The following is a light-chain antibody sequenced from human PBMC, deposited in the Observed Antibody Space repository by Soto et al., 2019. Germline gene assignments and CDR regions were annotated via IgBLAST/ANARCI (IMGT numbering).Light chain of an antibody. CDR1: KEFGNY. CDR3: QQYDHLPRT. J-gene: IGKJ1*01. CDR2: DAS. Sequence: DIQMIQSPSSLSASVGDRVTIPCKAGKEFGNYLNWYQQKPGKAPKLLIYDASNLERGVPSRFSGRGSGTDFTFTISSLQPEDFATYYCQQYDHLPRTFGRGTKVEIK. V-gene: IGKV1-33*01.